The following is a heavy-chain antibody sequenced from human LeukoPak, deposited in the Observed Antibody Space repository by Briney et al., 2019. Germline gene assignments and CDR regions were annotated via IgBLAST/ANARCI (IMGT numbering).Heavy chain of an antibody. CDR1: LFTPRSYV. CDR3: AKSPYGAGDVFDF. CDR2: ISNSGGST. D-gene: IGHD7-27*01. Sequence: GGSLRLSRAASLFTPRSYVLSWVRQAPGTGGGGVSYISNSGGSTYYTDPVKGRFTISRENSKTTLYLQMNSRTAEDTAVYFCAKSPYGAGDVFDFWGQGTRVTVSA. V-gene: IGHV3-23*01. J-gene: IGHJ4*02.